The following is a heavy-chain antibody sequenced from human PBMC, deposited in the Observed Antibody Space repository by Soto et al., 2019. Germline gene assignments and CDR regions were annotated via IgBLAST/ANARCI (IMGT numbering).Heavy chain of an antibody. D-gene: IGHD4-17*01. J-gene: IGHJ2*01. CDR3: ARGGNGDNVGYWYFDL. CDR1: GYTFTTYS. V-gene: IGHV1-46*01. Sequence: QVQLVQSGAEVKKPGASVEVSCKASGYTFTTYSIHWVRHAPGQGLEWMGVINPGGVSTKYAQKFQNRVTMTSDTSTSTVYMDLSSLRSEDTAVYFCARGGNGDNVGYWYFDLWGRGTLITVSP. CDR2: INPGGVST.